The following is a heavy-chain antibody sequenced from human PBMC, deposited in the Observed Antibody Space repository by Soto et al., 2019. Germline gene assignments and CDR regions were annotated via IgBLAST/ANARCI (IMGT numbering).Heavy chain of an antibody. Sequence: LETLSLTCTVAGGTIRGYYLSWIRQPPGKGLEWIGYIYYSGSTNYNPSLKSRVTISVDTSKNQFSLKLSSVTAADTAVYYCARAGGYYHAEYFQHWGQGTQVTVSS. J-gene: IGHJ1*01. CDR3: ARAGGYYHAEYFQH. D-gene: IGHD3-3*01. V-gene: IGHV4-59*01. CDR1: GGTIRGYY. CDR2: IYYSGST.